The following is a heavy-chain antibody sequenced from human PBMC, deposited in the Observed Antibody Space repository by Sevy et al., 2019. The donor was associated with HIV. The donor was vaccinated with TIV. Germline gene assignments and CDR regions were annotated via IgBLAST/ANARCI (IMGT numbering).Heavy chain of an antibody. CDR1: GFTFSKYW. CDR3: AGDDGNYYFHY. CDR2: IKQDAGQK. D-gene: IGHD1-7*01. V-gene: IGHV3-7*01. Sequence: GGSLRLSCAASGFTFSKYWMGWVRQAPGKGLEWVANIKQDAGQKYYVGSVKGRFTISRDNAKNSLYLQMNSLRAEDTAVYFCAGDDGNYYFHYWGQGTLVTVSS. J-gene: IGHJ4*02.